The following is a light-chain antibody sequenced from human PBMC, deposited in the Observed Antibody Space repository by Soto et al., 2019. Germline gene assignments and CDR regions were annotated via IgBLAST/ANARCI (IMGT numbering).Light chain of an antibody. CDR3: QQSNKWPYT. Sequence: IVMTQSPATLSVSPGEGATLSCRASQSVSSNLAWYQHKPGQAPRLLFYGASTRAAGIPARFSGGGSGTDFTLTISGLQSEDFAVYYCQQSNKWPYTFGQGTKLEIK. CDR2: GAS. CDR1: QSVSSN. V-gene: IGKV3-15*01. J-gene: IGKJ2*01.